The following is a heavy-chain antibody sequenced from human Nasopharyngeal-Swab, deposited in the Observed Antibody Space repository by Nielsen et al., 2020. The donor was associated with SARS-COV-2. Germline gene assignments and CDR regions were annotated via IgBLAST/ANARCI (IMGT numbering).Heavy chain of an antibody. Sequence: GESLEISCAASGLTFRNAWMSWVRQVPGRGLGWVGRIKSKTDGGATDYAAPVKGRFSISRDDSKNTIYVQMNSLKTEDTAVYYCTTYYGDSHSYFYYHAMDVWGQGTTVTVSS. D-gene: IGHD4-17*01. V-gene: IGHV3-15*01. CDR1: GLTFRNAW. CDR3: TTYYGDSHSYFYYHAMDV. J-gene: IGHJ6*02. CDR2: IKSKTDGGAT.